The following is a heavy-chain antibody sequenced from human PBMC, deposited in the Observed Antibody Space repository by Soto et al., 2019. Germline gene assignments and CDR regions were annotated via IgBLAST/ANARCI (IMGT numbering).Heavy chain of an antibody. J-gene: IGHJ5*02. CDR1: GNTFTYRY. CDR3: ASGGAGSGPFTWELPDL. Sequence: QMQLVQSGAEVKKTGSSVTVSCKALGNTFTYRYLHWVRQAPGQALEWMGWITPFNGDVHYAQKFQERLTITTDRSINTAYMRMSSLRSDDTAMYYSASGGAGSGPFTWELPDLWGQGTLVTVSS. CDR2: ITPFNGDV. V-gene: IGHV1-45*02. D-gene: IGHD1-26*01.